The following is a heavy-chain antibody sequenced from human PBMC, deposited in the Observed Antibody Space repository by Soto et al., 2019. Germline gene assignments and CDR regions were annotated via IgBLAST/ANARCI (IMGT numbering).Heavy chain of an antibody. CDR2: IYSSGTT. CDR3: AKNFSPLSPDSYFDY. CDR1: GGSISGHY. V-gene: IGHV4-4*07. D-gene: IGHD3-3*02. J-gene: IGHJ4*02. Sequence: PSETLSLTCSVSGGSISGHYWSWIRLPAGRRLQWVGRIYSSGTTNYNPSLKSRVRMSVDTDRNSFSLRLDSVTAADTAVYFCAKNFSPLSPDSYFDYWGQGALVTVSS.